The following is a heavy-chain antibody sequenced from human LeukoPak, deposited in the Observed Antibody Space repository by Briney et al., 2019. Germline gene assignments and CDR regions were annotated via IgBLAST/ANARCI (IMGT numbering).Heavy chain of an antibody. Sequence: SDTLSLTCSVPGDSISNYYWSWIRQPPGKGLEWIGYIYYSGSTNYNPTLKSRVTISKDTSKKQMSLKLNSVTAADTAVYYCARGSNWLDPWGQGTLVTVSS. V-gene: IGHV4-59*07. CDR2: IYYSGST. D-gene: IGHD6-6*01. J-gene: IGHJ5*02. CDR1: GDSISNYY. CDR3: ARGSNWLDP.